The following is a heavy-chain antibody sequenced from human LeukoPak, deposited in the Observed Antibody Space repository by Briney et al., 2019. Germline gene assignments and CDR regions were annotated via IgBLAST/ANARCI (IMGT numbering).Heavy chain of an antibody. D-gene: IGHD6-13*01. V-gene: IGHV3-7*03. CDR2: IKQDGSEK. CDR1: GFTFSSYW. J-gene: IGHJ5*02. Sequence: GGSLRLSCAASGFTFSSYWMSWVRQAPGKGLEWVANIKQDGSEKYYVDSVKGRFTISRDNAKNSLYLQMNSLRAEDTAVYYCARGSSSWYGSRLWFDPWAREPWSPSPQ. CDR3: ARGSSSWYGSRLWFDP.